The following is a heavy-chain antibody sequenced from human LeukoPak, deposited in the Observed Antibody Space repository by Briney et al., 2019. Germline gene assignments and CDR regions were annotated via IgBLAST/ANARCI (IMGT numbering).Heavy chain of an antibody. Sequence: PGGSLRLSCAAPGFAFSSYEMNWVRQAPGKGLEWVSHISTSVSTIYYGDSVKGRFTISRDNAKNSLFLHMNILRAEDTAVYYCARGSDYGVGAFDIWGQGTMVTVSS. CDR1: GFAFSSYE. D-gene: IGHD4-17*01. J-gene: IGHJ3*02. CDR3: ARGSDYGVGAFDI. CDR2: ISTSVSTI. V-gene: IGHV3-48*03.